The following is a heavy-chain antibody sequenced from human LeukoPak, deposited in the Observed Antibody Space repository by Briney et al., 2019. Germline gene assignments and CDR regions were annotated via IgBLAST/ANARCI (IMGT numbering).Heavy chain of an antibody. CDR2: INHSGST. CDR3: ARGGYEYYFDY. Sequence: SETLSLTCAVYGGSFSGYYWSWIRQPPGRGLEWIGEINHSGSTNYNPSLKSRVTISVDTSKNQFSLKLSSVTAADTAVYYCARGGYEYYFDYWGQGTLVTVSS. V-gene: IGHV4-34*01. D-gene: IGHD1-1*01. J-gene: IGHJ4*02. CDR1: GGSFSGYY.